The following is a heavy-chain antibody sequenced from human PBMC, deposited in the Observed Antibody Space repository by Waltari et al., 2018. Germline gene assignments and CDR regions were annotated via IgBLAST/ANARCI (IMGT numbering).Heavy chain of an antibody. CDR3: ARLGDYYDFWSGYQGGMDV. J-gene: IGHJ6*02. CDR2: IYYSGST. CDR1: GGSISSYY. V-gene: IGHV4-59*01. D-gene: IGHD3-3*01. Sequence: QVQLQESGPGLVKPSETLSLTCTVSGGSISSYYWSWIRQPPGKGLEWIGYIYYSGSTNYNPSLKSRVTISVDTSKNQFSLKLSSVTAADTAVYYCARLGDYYDFWSGYQGGMDVWGQGP.